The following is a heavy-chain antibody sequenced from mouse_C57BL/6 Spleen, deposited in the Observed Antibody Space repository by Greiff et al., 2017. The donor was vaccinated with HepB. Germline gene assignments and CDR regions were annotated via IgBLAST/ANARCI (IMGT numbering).Heavy chain of an antibody. CDR3: ARGGVSTMITTWFAY. V-gene: IGHV1-22*01. D-gene: IGHD2-4*01. CDR2: INPNNGGT. J-gene: IGHJ3*01. CDR1: GYTFTDYN. Sequence: EVKLQESGPELVKPGASVKMSCKASGYTFTDYNMHWVKQSHGKSLEWIGYINPNNGGTSYNQKFKGKATLTVNKSSSTAYMELRSLTSEDSAVYYCARGGVSTMITTWFAYWGQGTLVTVSA.